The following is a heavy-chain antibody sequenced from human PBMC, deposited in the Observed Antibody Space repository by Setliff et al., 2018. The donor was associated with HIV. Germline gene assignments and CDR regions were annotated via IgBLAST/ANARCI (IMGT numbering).Heavy chain of an antibody. CDR3: AKDTLPASARGSSMDV. Sequence: GGSLRLSCAASGFTFFDYALNWVRQAPGKGLEWVSSISSSGGILYADSVKGRFTISRDNAKNSLYLQINSLRVEDTALYYCAKDTLPASARGSSMDVWGKGTTVTVSS. CDR2: ISSSGGI. J-gene: IGHJ6*03. CDR1: GFTFFDYA. V-gene: IGHV3-9*01.